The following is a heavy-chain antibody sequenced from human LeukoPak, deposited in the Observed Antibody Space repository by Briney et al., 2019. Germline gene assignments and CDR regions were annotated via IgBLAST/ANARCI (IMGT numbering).Heavy chain of an antibody. J-gene: IGHJ5*02. V-gene: IGHV1-46*01. CDR2: INPSGGST. CDR3: ARVSPYYYDSSGPHS. Sequence: AASVKVSCKASGYTFTSYYMHWVRQAPGQGLEWMGIINPSGGSTSYAQKFQGRVTMTRDTSTSTVYMELSSLRSEDTAVYYCARVSPYYYDSSGPHSWGQGTLVTVSS. CDR1: GYTFTSYY. D-gene: IGHD3-22*01.